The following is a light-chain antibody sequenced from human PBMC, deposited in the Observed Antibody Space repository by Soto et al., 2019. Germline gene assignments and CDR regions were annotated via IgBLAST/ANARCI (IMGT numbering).Light chain of an antibody. J-gene: IGLJ1*01. CDR2: DVT. CDR3: CSFAGSYSYV. Sequence: QSALTQPRSVSGSHGQLVTISCTGTSSDVGRYDYVSWYQQYPGEAPKLIIYDVTERPSGVPDRFSGSKSGNTASLTISGLRAEDEAAYSCCSFAGSYSYVFGSGTKVT. CDR1: SSDVGRYDY. V-gene: IGLV2-11*01.